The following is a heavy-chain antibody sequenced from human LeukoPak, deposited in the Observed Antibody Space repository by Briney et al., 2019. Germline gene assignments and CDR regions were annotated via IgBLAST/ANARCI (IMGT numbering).Heavy chain of an antibody. CDR2: ISYDGSQK. J-gene: IGHJ4*02. V-gene: IGHV3-30-3*01. Sequence: PGRSLRLSCAASGFTFSNYAMHWVRQAPGKGLEWVAIISYDGSQKYYADSVKGRFTISRDNSKNTLYLQMNSLRAEDTAVYYCASERSASRWGQGTLVTVSS. D-gene: IGHD2-15*01. CDR3: ASERSASR. CDR1: GFTFSNYA.